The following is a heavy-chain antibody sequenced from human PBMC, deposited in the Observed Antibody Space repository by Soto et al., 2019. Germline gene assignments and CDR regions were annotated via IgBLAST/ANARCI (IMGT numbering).Heavy chain of an antibody. CDR2: IFSSGSYI. D-gene: IGHD3-10*01. CDR3: ARDHVSGITMVRGIIPSPFDY. CDR1: GFTFSSYN. Sequence: GGSLRLSCAASGFTFSSYNMNWVRQAPGKGLEWVSSIFSSGSYIYYADSVKGRFTISRDNAKNSLYLQMTSLRAEDTAVYYCARDHVSGITMVRGIIPSPFDYWGQGILVTVS. J-gene: IGHJ4*02. V-gene: IGHV3-21*06.